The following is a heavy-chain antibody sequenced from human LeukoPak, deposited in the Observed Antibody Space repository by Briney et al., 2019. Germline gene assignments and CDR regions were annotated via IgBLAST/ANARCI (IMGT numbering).Heavy chain of an antibody. Sequence: PSETLSLTCTVSGGSISSSSGYYWGWIRQPPGKGLEWIGSISYSGTTYYNPSLKSRVTIFEDTSKNQFSLKLSSVTAADTAVYYCARGLRYWYFDLWGRGTLVTVSS. CDR2: ISYSGTT. CDR1: GGSISSSSGYY. J-gene: IGHJ2*01. CDR3: ARGLRYWYFDL. V-gene: IGHV4-39*07.